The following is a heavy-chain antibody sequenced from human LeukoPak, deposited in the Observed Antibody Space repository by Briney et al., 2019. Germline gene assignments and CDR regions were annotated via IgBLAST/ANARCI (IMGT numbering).Heavy chain of an antibody. CDR2: IDKSSSST. CDR1: GFTFSRYA. Sequence: PGGSLRLSCVASGFTFSRYAMSWVRQAPGKGLEWVSSIDKSSSSTFYADSVKGRFTSSRDNSKNTLYLQMNSLRAEDTAIYYCAKCGGGSGCYWGQGTLVTVSS. CDR3: AKCGGGSGCY. J-gene: IGHJ4*02. D-gene: IGHD3-10*01. V-gene: IGHV3-23*05.